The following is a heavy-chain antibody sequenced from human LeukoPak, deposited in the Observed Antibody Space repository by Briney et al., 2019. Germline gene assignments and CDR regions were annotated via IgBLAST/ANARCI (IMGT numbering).Heavy chain of an antibody. CDR2: TNRDDSDT. CDR3: ASEVGHTSLGY. V-gene: IGHV3-74*01. J-gene: IGHJ4*02. Sequence: GGSLRLSCAASGFTFSGYWMHWVRHAPGKGLVWVSRTNRDDSDTSYADSVKGRSTISRDNSKDSLYLQMNSLRSEDTGLYHCASEVGHTSLGYLGQGTLVTVSS. D-gene: IGHD3-3*02. CDR1: GFTFSGYW.